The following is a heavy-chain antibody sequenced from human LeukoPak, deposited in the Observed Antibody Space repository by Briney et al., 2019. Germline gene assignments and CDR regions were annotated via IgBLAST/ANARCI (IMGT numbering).Heavy chain of an antibody. CDR2: IYHSGST. Sequence: LETLSLTCAVSGYSLSSGYYWGWIRQPPGKGLEGIGRIYHSGSTYYNPSLKSRVTISVDTSKNQFSLKLSSVTAADTGVYYCAIRYYDFWSGYSLGTFDPWGQGTLVTVSS. D-gene: IGHD3-3*01. CDR1: GYSLSSGYY. V-gene: IGHV4-38-2*01. CDR3: AIRYYDFWSGYSLGTFDP. J-gene: IGHJ5*02.